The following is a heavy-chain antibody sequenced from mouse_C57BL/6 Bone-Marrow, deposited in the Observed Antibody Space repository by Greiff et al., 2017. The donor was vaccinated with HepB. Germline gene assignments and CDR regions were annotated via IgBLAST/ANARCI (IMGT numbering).Heavy chain of an antibody. D-gene: IGHD2-3*01. CDR3: ARGGMVTNYYAMDY. V-gene: IGHV5-4*01. J-gene: IGHJ4*01. CDR2: ISDGGSYT. CDR1: GFTFSRYA. Sequence: EVQLVESGGGLVKPGGSLKLSCAASGFTFSRYAMSWVRQTPEKRLEWVATISDGGSYTYYPDNVKGRFTISRDNAKNNLYLQMSHRKSEDTAMYYCARGGMVTNYYAMDYWGQGTSVTVSS.